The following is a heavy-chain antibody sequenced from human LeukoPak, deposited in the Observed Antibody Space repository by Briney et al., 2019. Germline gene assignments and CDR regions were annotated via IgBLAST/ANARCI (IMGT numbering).Heavy chain of an antibody. CDR2: IYYSGTT. J-gene: IGHJ6*03. V-gene: IGHV4-59*08. CDR3: ARGESSSSPLYYYYYYMDV. Sequence: SETLSLTCTVSGGSMSSYYWSWIRQPPGKRLEWIGYIYYSGTTNYNPSLKSRVTISVDTSKNQFSLKLSSVTAADTAMYYCARGESSSSPLYYYYYYMDVWGKGTTVTVSS. D-gene: IGHD6-6*01. CDR1: GGSMSSYY.